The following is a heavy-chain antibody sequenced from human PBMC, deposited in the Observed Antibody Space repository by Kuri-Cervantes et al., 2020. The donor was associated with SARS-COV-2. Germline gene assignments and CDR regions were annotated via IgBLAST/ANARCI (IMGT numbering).Heavy chain of an antibody. Sequence: LSLTCAASGFTFSSYAMHWVRQAPGKGLEWVAVISYDGSNKYYADSVKGRFTISRDNSKNTLYLQMNSLIAEDTAVYYCAREGIAGPFDYWGQGTLVTVSS. J-gene: IGHJ4*02. CDR1: GFTFSSYA. CDR2: ISYDGSNK. CDR3: AREGIAGPFDY. V-gene: IGHV3-30-3*01. D-gene: IGHD6-13*01.